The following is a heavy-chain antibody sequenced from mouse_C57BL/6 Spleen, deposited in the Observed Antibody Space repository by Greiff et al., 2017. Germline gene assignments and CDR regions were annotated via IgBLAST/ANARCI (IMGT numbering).Heavy chain of an antibody. CDR3: ARIAYYSNYVDYLDY. V-gene: IGHV8-8*01. Sequence: VTLKVSGPGILQPSQTLSLTCSFSGFSLSTFGLGVGRIRQPSGKGLEWLARIWWDDDKYYNPALKRRLTISKDTSKNQVFLMIANVDTADTATYYCARIAYYSNYVDYLDYWGQGTSLTVSS. CDR1: GFSLSTFGLG. CDR2: IWWDDDK. J-gene: IGHJ2*02. D-gene: IGHD2-5*01.